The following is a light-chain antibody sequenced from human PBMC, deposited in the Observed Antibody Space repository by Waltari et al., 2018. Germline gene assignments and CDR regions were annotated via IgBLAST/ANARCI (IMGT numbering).Light chain of an antibody. V-gene: IGLV8-61*01. J-gene: IGLJ3*02. Sequence: QTVVTQEPSLSVSPGGPVTLTCALSSGSISSTSYVSWYHQTPGPAPLALGDKIKRRSAGVPGRSSAAVLGNKAALTITGAQADDESDYYWLFYMGSGIWVFGGGTKLTVL. CDR1: SGSISSTSY. CDR2: KIK. CDR3: LFYMGSGIWV.